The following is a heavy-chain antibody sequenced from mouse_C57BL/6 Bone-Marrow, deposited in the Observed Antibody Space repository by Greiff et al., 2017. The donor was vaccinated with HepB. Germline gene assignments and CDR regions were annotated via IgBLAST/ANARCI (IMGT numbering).Heavy chain of an antibody. CDR3: ARRIYYYGSSWDYFDY. J-gene: IGHJ2*01. D-gene: IGHD1-1*01. CDR1: GYTFTSYW. V-gene: IGHV1-62-3*01. CDR2: IDPNSGST. Sequence: QVQLQQPGAELVKPGASVKLSCKASGYTFTSYWMHWVKQRPGRGLDWIGRIDPNSGSTNYNEKFKSKATLTVDKSSSTAYMQLSSLTSEDSAVYYCARRIYYYGSSWDYFDYWGQGTTLTVSS.